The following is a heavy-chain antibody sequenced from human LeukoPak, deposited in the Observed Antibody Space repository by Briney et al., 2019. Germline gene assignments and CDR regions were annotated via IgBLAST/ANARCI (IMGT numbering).Heavy chain of an antibody. CDR1: GFTFSSYG. CDR3: TRDVASRNWFDP. Sequence: TGGSLRLSCAASGFTFSSYGMHWVRQAPGKGLEWVAVIWYDGSNKYYADSVKGRFTISRDNSKNTLFLQMNSLRAEDTAVYYCTRDVASRNWFDPWGQGTLVTVSS. V-gene: IGHV3-33*01. CDR2: IWYDGSNK. J-gene: IGHJ5*02.